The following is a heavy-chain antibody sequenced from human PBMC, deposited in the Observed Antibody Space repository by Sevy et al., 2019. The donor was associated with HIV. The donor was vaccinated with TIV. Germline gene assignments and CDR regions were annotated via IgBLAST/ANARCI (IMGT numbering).Heavy chain of an antibody. Sequence: GGSLRLSCAASGFTVSRYSMNWVRQAPGKGLEWVSSISSSSSYIYYADSVKGRFTISRDNAKNSLYLQMNSLRAEDTAVYYCARDGPSCSGGSCYSGFVDYWGQGTLVTVSS. CDR2: ISSSSSYI. J-gene: IGHJ4*02. CDR3: ARDGPSCSGGSCYSGFVDY. V-gene: IGHV3-21*01. D-gene: IGHD2-15*01. CDR1: GFTVSRYS.